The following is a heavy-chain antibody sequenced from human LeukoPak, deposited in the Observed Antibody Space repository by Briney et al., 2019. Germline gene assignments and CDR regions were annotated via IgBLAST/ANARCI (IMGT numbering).Heavy chain of an antibody. V-gene: IGHV4-4*02. CDR2: IYHSGTT. CDR1: GGSISSGDW. J-gene: IGHJ4*02. CDR3: ARVGTMVRGVIANDY. D-gene: IGHD3-10*01. Sequence: SETLSLTCAVSGGSISSGDWWSWVRQPPGKGLEWIGEIYHSGTTNYNPSLKSRVTISVDKSKNQFSLRLSSLTAADTAVYYCARVGTMVRGVIANDYWGQGTLVTVSS.